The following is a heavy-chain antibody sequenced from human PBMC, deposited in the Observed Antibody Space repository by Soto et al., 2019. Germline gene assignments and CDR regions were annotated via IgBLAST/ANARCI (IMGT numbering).Heavy chain of an antibody. CDR3: AKNRQFRSYYESAGHYDN. V-gene: IGHV3-23*01. CDR2: ISGSGGVT. Sequence: EVELLESGGGLVQTGGSLRLSCVASGFTFKNYDMRWIRQAPGKGLEWVSGISGSGGVTYYADSVKGRFTISRDNSNNRFYLQMNRVRADDTAIYYCAKNRQFRSYYESAGHYDNWGQGTLVTVSS. D-gene: IGHD3-10*01. CDR1: GFTFKNYD. J-gene: IGHJ4*02.